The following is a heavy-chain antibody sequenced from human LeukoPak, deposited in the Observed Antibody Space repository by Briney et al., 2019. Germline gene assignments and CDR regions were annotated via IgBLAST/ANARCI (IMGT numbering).Heavy chain of an antibody. D-gene: IGHD1-26*01. J-gene: IGHJ5*02. V-gene: IGHV1-46*01. Sequence: AASVKVSCKTSGYTFTSYYIHWVRQAPGQGLEWMGLIDPSGGSTSYAQNFQGRVTMTRDTSTSTVYMELRSLRSEDTAVYYCARAQSGSYLGNWFDPWGQGTLVTVSS. CDR3: ARAQSGSYLGNWFDP. CDR2: IDPSGGST. CDR1: GYTFTSYY.